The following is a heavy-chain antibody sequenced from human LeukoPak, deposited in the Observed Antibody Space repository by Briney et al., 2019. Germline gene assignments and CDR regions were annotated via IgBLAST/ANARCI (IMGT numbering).Heavy chain of an antibody. CDR2: ISGDGVST. Sequence: PGGSLRLSCAASGFSFDDYVVHWVRQPPGKGLEWVSLISGDGVSTYYADSVKGRFTISRDNSKNSLYLQMNSLRTEDTALYYCTKGIRPRYSSSSGFDYWGQGTLVTVSS. CDR3: TKGIRPRYSSSSGFDY. J-gene: IGHJ4*02. CDR1: GFSFDDYV. V-gene: IGHV3-43*02. D-gene: IGHD6-6*01.